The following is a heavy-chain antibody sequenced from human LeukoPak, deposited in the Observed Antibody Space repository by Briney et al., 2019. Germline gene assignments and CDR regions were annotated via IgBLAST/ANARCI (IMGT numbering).Heavy chain of an antibody. CDR1: GYSFTSYW. J-gene: IGHJ4*02. V-gene: IGHV5-51*01. D-gene: IGHD3-22*01. CDR3: ARRDYYDSSGPTGLDY. CDR2: IYPGDSDT. Sequence: GESLKISCKGSGYSFTSYWIGRVRQMPGKGLEWMGIIYPGDSDTRYSPSFQGQVTISADKSISTAYLQWSSLKASGTAMYYCARRDYYDSSGPTGLDYWGQGTLVTVSS.